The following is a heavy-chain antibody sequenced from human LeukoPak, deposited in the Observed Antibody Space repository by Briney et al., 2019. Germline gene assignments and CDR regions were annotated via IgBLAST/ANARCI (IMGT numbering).Heavy chain of an antibody. D-gene: IGHD5-18*01. CDR2: IYYSGST. CDR1: GGSISSYY. CDR3: ARGGGRGYSYGYFDY. Sequence: SETLSLTCTVSGGSISSYYWSWIRQPPGKGLEWIGYIYYSGSTNYNPSLKSRVTISVDTSKNQFSLKLSSVTAADTAVYYCARGGGRGYSYGYFDYWGQGTLVTVSS. V-gene: IGHV4-59*01. J-gene: IGHJ4*02.